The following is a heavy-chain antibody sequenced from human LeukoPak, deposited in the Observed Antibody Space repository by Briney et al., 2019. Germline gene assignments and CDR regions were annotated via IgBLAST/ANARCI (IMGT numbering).Heavy chain of an antibody. CDR1: GFTFSSYA. Sequence: GGSLRLSCAASGFTFSSYAMHWVRQAPGKGLEYVSAISDNGASTYYANSVKGRITISRDNSKNTLYLQMGSLRAEDMAVYYCARRSFGGDYDYWGQGTLVTVP. D-gene: IGHD2-21*01. CDR2: ISDNGAST. J-gene: IGHJ4*02. CDR3: ARRSFGGDYDY. V-gene: IGHV3-64*01.